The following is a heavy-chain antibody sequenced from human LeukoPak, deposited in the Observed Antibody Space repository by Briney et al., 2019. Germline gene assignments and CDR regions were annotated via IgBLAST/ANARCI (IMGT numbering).Heavy chain of an antibody. J-gene: IGHJ4*02. CDR2: ISYDGSNK. CDR1: GFTFSSYA. Sequence: QPGGSLRFSCAASGFTFSSYAMHWVRQAPGKGLEWVAVISYDGSNKYYADSVKGRFTISRDNSKNTLYLQMNSLRAEDTAVYYCAASERGYYDSSGSEYWGQGTLVTVSS. CDR3: AASERGYYDSSGSEY. V-gene: IGHV3-30-3*01. D-gene: IGHD3-22*01.